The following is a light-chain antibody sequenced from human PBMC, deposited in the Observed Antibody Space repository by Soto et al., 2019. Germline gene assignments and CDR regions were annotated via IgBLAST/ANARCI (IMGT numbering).Light chain of an antibody. CDR1: QTINDW. V-gene: IGKV1-5*01. CDR2: DAS. CDR3: QQYNTYPWT. J-gene: IGKJ1*01. Sequence: DIPMTQSPSTLSASVGDRVTITCRASQTINDWLAWYQLKPGQAPKLLIPDASNLESGVPSRFGGSGSGTEFTLTISSLQPDDFATYYCQQYNTYPWTFGQGTKVEIK.